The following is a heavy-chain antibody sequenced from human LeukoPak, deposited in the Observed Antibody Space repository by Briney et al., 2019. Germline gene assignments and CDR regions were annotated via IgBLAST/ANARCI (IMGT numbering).Heavy chain of an antibody. J-gene: IGHJ4*02. V-gene: IGHV3-23*01. CDR2: ISGSGSYT. CDR3: AKAGGGSPAADFDY. Sequence: PGGSLRLSCAASGFTFSSYGMNWVRQAPGKGLEWVSGISGSGSYTYYADSVKGRFTISRDNSKNTLYLQMNSLRAEDTAVYYCAKAGGGSPAADFDYWGQGTLVTVSS. D-gene: IGHD2-15*01. CDR1: GFTFSSYG.